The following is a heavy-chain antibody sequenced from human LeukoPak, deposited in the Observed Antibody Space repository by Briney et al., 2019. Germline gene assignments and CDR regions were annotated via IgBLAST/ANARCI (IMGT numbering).Heavy chain of an antibody. CDR2: IYFSGST. Sequence: PSETLSLTCTVSGXSISSRSHYWGWIRQPPGKGLEYIWSIYFSGSTYYNSSLESRGTISVDTSKNQFSLKLSSVTAADTAVYYCARQYGYSYGYFDCWGQGTLVTVSS. D-gene: IGHD5-18*01. J-gene: IGHJ4*02. V-gene: IGHV4-39*01. CDR1: GXSISSRSHY. CDR3: ARQYGYSYGYFDC.